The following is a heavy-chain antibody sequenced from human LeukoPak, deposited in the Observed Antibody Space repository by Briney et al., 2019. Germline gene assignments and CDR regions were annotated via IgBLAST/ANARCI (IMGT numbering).Heavy chain of an antibody. Sequence: ASVKVSCKASGYTFTSYGISWVRQAPGQGLEWMGWISAYNGNTNYAQKLQGRVTMTTDTSTSTAYMELRSLRSDDTAVYYCARDWDIQLWSNDAFDIWGQGTMVTVSS. V-gene: IGHV1-18*01. J-gene: IGHJ3*02. CDR1: GYTFTSYG. CDR3: ARDWDIQLWSNDAFDI. D-gene: IGHD5-18*01. CDR2: ISAYNGNT.